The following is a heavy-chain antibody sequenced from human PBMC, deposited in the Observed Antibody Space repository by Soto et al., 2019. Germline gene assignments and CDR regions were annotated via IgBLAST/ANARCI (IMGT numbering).Heavy chain of an antibody. CDR2: IDPSDSYT. CDR1: GYSFTSYW. D-gene: IGHD3-3*01. Sequence: GESLKISCKGSGYSFTSYWISWVRQMPGKGLEWRWRIDPSDSYTNYSPSFQGHVTISADKSISTPYLQWSSLKAADTAMYYCARRRYDFWSGYYFYYGMDVWGQGTTVTVSS. V-gene: IGHV5-10-1*01. CDR3: ARRRYDFWSGYYFYYGMDV. J-gene: IGHJ6*02.